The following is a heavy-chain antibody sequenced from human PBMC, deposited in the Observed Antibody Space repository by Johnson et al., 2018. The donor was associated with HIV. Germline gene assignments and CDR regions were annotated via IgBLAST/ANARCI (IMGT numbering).Heavy chain of an antibody. CDR3: ASVDSQLDDAFDI. J-gene: IGHJ3*02. Sequence: QVQLVESGGGVVQPGRSLRLSCAASGFTFSSYAMHWVRQAPGKGLEWVAVISYDGSKKYYGDSARGRFTISRDISKNTLYLQMNSLRAEDTAVYYCASVDSQLDDAFDIWGQGTMVTVSS. D-gene: IGHD1-1*01. CDR1: GFTFSSYA. V-gene: IGHV3-30*04. CDR2: ISYDGSKK.